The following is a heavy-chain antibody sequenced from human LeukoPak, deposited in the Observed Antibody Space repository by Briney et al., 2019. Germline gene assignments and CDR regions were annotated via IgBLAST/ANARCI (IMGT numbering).Heavy chain of an antibody. V-gene: IGHV1-8*01. CDR2: MNPNNGNT. J-gene: IGHJ4*02. CDR1: GFTFTSYD. CDR3: ARSHPGGSGYYY. Sequence: ASVKVSCKASGFTFTSYDINWVRQASGQGLEWMGWMNPNNGNTGYAQKFQGRVTMTRDTSISTAYMELRGLRSEDTAVYYCARSHPGGSGYYYWSQGTLVTVSS. D-gene: IGHD3-22*01.